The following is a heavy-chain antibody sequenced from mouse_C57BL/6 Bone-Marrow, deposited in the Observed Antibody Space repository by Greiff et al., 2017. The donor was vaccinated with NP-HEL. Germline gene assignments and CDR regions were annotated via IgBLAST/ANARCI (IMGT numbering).Heavy chain of an antibody. CDR2: IRNKANNHAT. Sequence: EVQGVESGGGLVQPGGSMKLSCAASGFTFSDAWMDWVRQSPEKGLEWVAEIRNKANNHATYYAESVKGRFTISRDDSKSSVYLQMNSLRAEDTGIYYCTPGRNWAWFAYWGQGTLVTVSA. J-gene: IGHJ3*01. CDR1: GFTFSDAW. V-gene: IGHV6-6*01. D-gene: IGHD4-1*01. CDR3: TPGRNWAWFAY.